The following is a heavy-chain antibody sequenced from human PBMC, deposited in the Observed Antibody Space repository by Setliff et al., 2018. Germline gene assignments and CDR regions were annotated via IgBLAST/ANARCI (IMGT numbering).Heavy chain of an antibody. Sequence: NPSETLSLTCAVYGGSFSGNYWSWIRQPPGKGLEWIGEINHSGSTNHNPSLKSRVTISVDTSKNQFSLNLSSVTAADTAMYYCARDYYDSRGSYAFDIWGQGTVVT. CDR2: INHSGST. CDR3: ARDYYDSRGSYAFDI. CDR1: GGSFSGNY. V-gene: IGHV4-34*01. J-gene: IGHJ3*02. D-gene: IGHD3-22*01.